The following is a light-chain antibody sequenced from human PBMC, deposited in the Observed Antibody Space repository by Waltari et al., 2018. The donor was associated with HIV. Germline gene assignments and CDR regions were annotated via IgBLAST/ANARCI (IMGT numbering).Light chain of an antibody. CDR1: SSDVGGYSL. J-gene: IGLJ1*01. Sequence: SPGQSITISCIGTSSDVGGYSLVSWYQHHPGKAPQLLIFADTERPSGVSNRFSASKSGTTASLTISGLLAEDAADYYCCSYGGFTTYVFGSGTKVTVL. CDR3: CSYGGFTTYV. V-gene: IGLV2-23*01. CDR2: ADT.